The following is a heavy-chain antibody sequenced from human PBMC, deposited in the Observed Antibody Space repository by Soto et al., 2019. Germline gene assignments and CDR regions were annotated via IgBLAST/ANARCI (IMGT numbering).Heavy chain of an antibody. CDR2: ISSSSSYI. D-gene: IGHD2-21*01. V-gene: IGHV3-21*01. Sequence: EVQLVESGGGLVKPGGSLRLSCAASGFTFSSYSMNWVRQAPGKGLEWVSSISSSSSYIYYADSVKGRFTISRDNAKNAQYLQMSGLRDEDTAGYLCARCSQGCGGHDYWGQGTLVTVSS. CDR1: GFTFSSYS. J-gene: IGHJ4*02. CDR3: ARCSQGCGGHDY.